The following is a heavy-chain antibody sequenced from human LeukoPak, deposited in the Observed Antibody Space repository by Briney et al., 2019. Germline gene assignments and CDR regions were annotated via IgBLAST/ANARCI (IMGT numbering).Heavy chain of an antibody. CDR3: AKGRGSYDPDY. CDR2: ISGSGDST. CDR1: GFSISSKY. V-gene: IGHV3-23*01. Sequence: GGSLRLSCAASGFSISSKYMNWVRQAPGKGLEWVSAISGSGDSTYYADSVKGRFTISRDNSKNTLYLQMNSLRAGDTAVYYCAKGRGSYDPDYWGQGTLVTVSA. D-gene: IGHD5-12*01. J-gene: IGHJ4*02.